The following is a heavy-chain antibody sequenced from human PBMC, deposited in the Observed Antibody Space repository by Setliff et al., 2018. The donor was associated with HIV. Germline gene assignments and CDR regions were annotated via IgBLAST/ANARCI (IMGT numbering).Heavy chain of an antibody. D-gene: IGHD6-19*01. CDR2: INQDESQK. CDR3: VPQGPGPGSGWWRNWFDP. CDR1: GFTFSGNW. V-gene: IGHV3-7*03. J-gene: IGHJ5*02. Sequence: LRLSCAASGFTFSGNWMSWVRQAPGKGLEWVANINQDESQKYYVGSVKGRFTISRDNAKNSLFLQMNSLRVEDTAVNFCVPQGPGPGSGWWRNWFDPWGQGTLVTVSS.